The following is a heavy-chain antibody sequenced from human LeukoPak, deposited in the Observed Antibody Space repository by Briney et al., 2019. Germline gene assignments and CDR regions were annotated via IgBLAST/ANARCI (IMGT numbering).Heavy chain of an antibody. CDR2: ISGSGGNT. V-gene: IGHV3-23*01. CDR1: GFTFSTYT. Sequence: GGSLRLSCAASGFTFSTYTMSWVRQAPGKGLEWVSAISGSGGNTYYADSVRGRLTISRDNTKNKLYLQMDSLRADDAAVYNCAKAAFSRTSYFDYWGQGTLVTASS. CDR3: AKAAFSRTSYFDY. J-gene: IGHJ4*02. D-gene: IGHD3-3*02.